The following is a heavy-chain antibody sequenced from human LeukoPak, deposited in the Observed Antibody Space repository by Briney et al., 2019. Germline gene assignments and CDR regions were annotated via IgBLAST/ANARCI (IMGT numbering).Heavy chain of an antibody. D-gene: IGHD6-19*01. CDR1: GFTFSDYS. Sequence: PGGSLRLSCAASGFTFSDYSMNWVRQAPGKGLEWLSYITGNSVTRFYADSVKGRFTISRDNAKNSLYLQMNSLRAEDTAVYYCARDSRSSGWYDRNAFDIWGQGTMVTVSS. CDR3: ARDSRSSGWYDRNAFDI. J-gene: IGHJ3*02. CDR2: ITGNSVTR. V-gene: IGHV3-48*04.